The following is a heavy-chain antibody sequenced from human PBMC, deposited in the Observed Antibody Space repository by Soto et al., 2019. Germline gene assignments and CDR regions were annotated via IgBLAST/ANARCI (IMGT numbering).Heavy chain of an antibody. CDR1: GGTFSSYA. J-gene: IGHJ6*02. D-gene: IGHD1-26*01. CDR3: AREPYIVAARPPLYYYYGMDV. Sequence: ASVKVSCKASGGTFSSYAISWVRQAPGQGLEWMGGIIPIFGTANYAQKFQGRVTITADESTSTAYMELSSLRSEDTAVYYCAREPYIVAARPPLYYYYGMDVWGQGTTVTVSS. V-gene: IGHV1-69*13. CDR2: IIPIFGTA.